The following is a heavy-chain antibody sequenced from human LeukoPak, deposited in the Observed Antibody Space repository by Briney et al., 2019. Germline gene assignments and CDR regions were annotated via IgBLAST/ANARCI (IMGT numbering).Heavy chain of an antibody. CDR1: GFTFSSYA. CDR3: ARAQVVVAAMGS. J-gene: IGHJ4*02. Sequence: PGGTLRLPCAASGFTFSSYAMSWVRQAPGTGLEWVSAISGSGGSTYCADSARGRFTIYRDSAKNYLSLPLNSLRAEDRAVYYCARAQVVVAAMGSWGQGTLVTVSS. CDR2: ISGSGGST. D-gene: IGHD2-15*01. V-gene: IGHV3-23*01.